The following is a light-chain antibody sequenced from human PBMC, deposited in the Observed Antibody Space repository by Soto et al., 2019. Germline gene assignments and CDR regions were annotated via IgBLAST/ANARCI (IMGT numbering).Light chain of an antibody. Sequence: LTQPASVSGSPGQSITISCTGTSSDVGSYNLVSWYQQHPGKAPKLMIYEGSKRPSGVSNRFSGSKSGNTASLTISGLQAEDEADYCRCSYEGSSTSANYVFGAGTEVNVL. CDR2: EGS. CDR1: SSDVGSYNL. V-gene: IGLV2-23*01. CDR3: CSYEGSSTSANYV. J-gene: IGLJ1*01.